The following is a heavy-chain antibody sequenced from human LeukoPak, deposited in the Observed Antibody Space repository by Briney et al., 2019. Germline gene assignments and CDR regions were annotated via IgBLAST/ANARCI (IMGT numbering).Heavy chain of an antibody. J-gene: IGHJ5*02. CDR3: ARDAPGVYDILTGLLFDP. V-gene: IGHV1-3*01. CDR1: EYTFTSYA. D-gene: IGHD3-9*01. CDR2: INAGNGNT. Sequence: ASVKVSCKASEYTFTSYAMHWVRQAPGQRLEWMGWINAGNGNTKYSQKFQGRVTITRDTSASTAYMELSSLTSEDTAVYYCARDAPGVYDILTGLLFDPWGQGTLVTVSS.